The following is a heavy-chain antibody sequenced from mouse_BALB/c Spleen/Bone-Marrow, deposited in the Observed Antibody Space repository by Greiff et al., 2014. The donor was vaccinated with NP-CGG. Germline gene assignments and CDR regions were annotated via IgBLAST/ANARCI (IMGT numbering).Heavy chain of an antibody. V-gene: IGHV1S41*01. Sequence: DLVKPGASVKLSCKASGYTFTSYWINWIKQRPGQGLEWIGRIAPGSGSTYYNEMFKGKATLTVDTSSSTAYIQLSSLSSEDSAVYFCARFPFYYGSSFYYFDCWGQGTTLTVSS. J-gene: IGHJ2*01. CDR1: GYTFTSYW. CDR2: IAPGSGST. D-gene: IGHD1-1*01. CDR3: ARFPFYYGSSFYYFDC.